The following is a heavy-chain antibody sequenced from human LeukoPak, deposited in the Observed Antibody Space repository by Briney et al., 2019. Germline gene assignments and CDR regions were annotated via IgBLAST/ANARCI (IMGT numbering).Heavy chain of an antibody. D-gene: IGHD3-16*01. CDR2: ISSSSTI. CDR1: GFTFSSYS. V-gene: IGHV3-48*02. J-gene: IGHJ6*02. CDR3: ARDHGAPFRARLYYYYGMDV. Sequence: GGSLRLSCAASGFTFSSYSMNWVRQAPGKGLEWVSYISSSSTIYYADSAKGRFTISRDNAKNSLYLQMNSLRDEDTAVYYCARDHGAPFRARLYYYYGMDVWGQGTTATVSS.